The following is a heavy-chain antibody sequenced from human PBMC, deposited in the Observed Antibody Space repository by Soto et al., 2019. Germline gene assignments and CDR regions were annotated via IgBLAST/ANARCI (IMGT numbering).Heavy chain of an antibody. CDR2: ISYDGSNK. V-gene: IGHV3-30*18. Sequence: QVQLVESGGGVVQPGRSLRLSCAASGFTFSSYGMHWVRQAPGKGLEWVAVISYDGSNKYYADSVKGQFTISRDNSKNTLYLQMNSLRAEDTAVYYCAKASDYGRRLTAYGMDVWGQGTTVTVSS. J-gene: IGHJ6*02. CDR1: GFTFSSYG. D-gene: IGHD4-17*01. CDR3: AKASDYGRRLTAYGMDV.